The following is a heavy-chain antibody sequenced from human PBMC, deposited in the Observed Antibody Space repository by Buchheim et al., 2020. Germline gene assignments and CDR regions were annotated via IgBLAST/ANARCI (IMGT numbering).Heavy chain of an antibody. CDR2: IYYSGST. CDR3: ARDPGTIFGVVINDYYYYGMDV. V-gene: IGHV4-59*01. CDR1: GGSISSYY. J-gene: IGHJ6*02. Sequence: QVQLQESGPGLVKPSETLSLTCTVSGGSISSYYWSWIRQPPGKGLEWIGYIYYSGSTNYNPSLKSRVTISVDTSKNQFSLKLCSVTAADTAVYYCARDPGTIFGVVINDYYYYGMDVWGQGTT. D-gene: IGHD3-3*01.